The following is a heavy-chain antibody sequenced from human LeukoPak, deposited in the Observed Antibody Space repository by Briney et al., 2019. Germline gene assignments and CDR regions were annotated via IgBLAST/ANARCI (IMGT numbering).Heavy chain of an antibody. CDR1: GFIFDNYA. V-gene: IGHV3-43*02. J-gene: IGHJ4*02. CDR3: ARESETSGWYDY. Sequence: SGGSLRLSCAAPGFIFDNYAIHWVRQAPGKGLEWVSLISGDGGSTFYADSVRGRFTISRDNTRKSLSLQMSSLRSEDTALYYCARESETSGWYDYWGQGALGTASS. D-gene: IGHD6-19*01. CDR2: ISGDGGST.